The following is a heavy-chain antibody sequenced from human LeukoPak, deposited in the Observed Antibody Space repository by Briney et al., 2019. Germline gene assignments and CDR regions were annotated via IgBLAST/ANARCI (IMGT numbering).Heavy chain of an antibody. CDR1: GFTFSSYG. D-gene: IGHD3-10*01. CDR3: AKELYGSGSYYSDNYMDV. Sequence: GGSLRLSCAASGFTFSSYGMHWVRQAPGKGLEWVSSISSSSSYIYYADSVKGRFTISRDNSKNTLYLQMNSLRAEDTAVYYCAKELYGSGSYYSDNYMDVWGKGTTVTISS. CDR2: ISSSSSYI. J-gene: IGHJ6*03. V-gene: IGHV3-21*01.